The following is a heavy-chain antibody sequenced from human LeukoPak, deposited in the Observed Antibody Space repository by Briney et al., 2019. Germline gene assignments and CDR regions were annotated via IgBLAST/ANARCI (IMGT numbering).Heavy chain of an antibody. D-gene: IGHD6-13*01. CDR2: INAGNGNT. V-gene: IGHV1-3*01. J-gene: IGHJ5*02. Sequence: ASVKVSRKASGYTFTSYAMHWVRQAPGQRLEWMGWINAGNGNTKYSQKFQGRVTITRDTSASTAYMELSSLRSEDTAVYYCARDRGIAAAGKYNWFDPWGQGTLVTVSS. CDR1: GYTFTSYA. CDR3: ARDRGIAAAGKYNWFDP.